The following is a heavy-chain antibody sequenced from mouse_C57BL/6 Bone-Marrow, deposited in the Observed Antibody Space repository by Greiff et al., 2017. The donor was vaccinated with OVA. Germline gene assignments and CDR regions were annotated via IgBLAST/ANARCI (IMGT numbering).Heavy chain of an antibody. CDR2: ISSGSSTI. CDR1: GFTFSDYG. V-gene: IGHV5-17*01. Sequence: EVMLVESGGGLVKPGGSLKLSCAASGFTFSDYGMNWVRQAPEKGLEWVAYISSGSSTIYYADTVKGRFTISRDNAKNTLFLQMTSLRSEDTAMYYCARRDYYGSSWFAYWGQGTLVTVSA. CDR3: ARRDYYGSSWFAY. J-gene: IGHJ3*01. D-gene: IGHD1-1*01.